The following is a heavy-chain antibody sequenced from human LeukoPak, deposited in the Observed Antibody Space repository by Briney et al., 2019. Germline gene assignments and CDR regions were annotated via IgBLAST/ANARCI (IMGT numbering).Heavy chain of an antibody. CDR3: ARDSENDSYFDY. J-gene: IGHJ4*02. V-gene: IGHV1-18*01. CDR2: ISAYNGDT. D-gene: IGHD3-3*01. Sequence: ASVKVSCKASGYTFTSYGISWVRQAPGQGLEWMGWISAYNGDTNYAQKLQGRVTITADESTSTAYMELSSLRSEDTAVYYCARDSENDSYFDYWGQGTLVTVSS. CDR1: GYTFTSYG.